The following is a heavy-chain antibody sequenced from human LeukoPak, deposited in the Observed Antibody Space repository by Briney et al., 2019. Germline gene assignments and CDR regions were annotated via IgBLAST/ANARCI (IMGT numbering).Heavy chain of an antibody. D-gene: IGHD3-22*01. V-gene: IGHV3-30*03. CDR1: GFSFRSYA. CDR3: ARNYDSSGYYYFVR. Sequence: GGSLRLSSAASGFSFRSYAMHWVRQAPGKGLEWVAVISYDGSDQYYVDSVKGRFSISRDNPKSTLYLEMNSLRAEDTAVYYCARNYDSSGYYYFVRWGQGTQVTVSS. CDR2: ISYDGSDQ. J-gene: IGHJ4*02.